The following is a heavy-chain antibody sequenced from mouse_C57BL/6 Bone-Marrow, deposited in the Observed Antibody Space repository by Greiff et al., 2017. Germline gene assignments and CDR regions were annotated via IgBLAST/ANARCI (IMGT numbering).Heavy chain of an antibody. V-gene: IGHV14-4*01. CDR1: GFNIKDDY. Sequence: EVQLQQSGAELVRPGASVKLSCTASGFNIKDDYMHWVKQRPEQGLEWIGWIDPENGDTEYATKFQGKATITAHTSSNTAYLQLSSLTSEYSAVYYCTTLYYYGSSGAYWGQGTLVTVSA. J-gene: IGHJ3*01. CDR3: TTLYYYGSSGAY. D-gene: IGHD1-1*01. CDR2: IDPENGDT.